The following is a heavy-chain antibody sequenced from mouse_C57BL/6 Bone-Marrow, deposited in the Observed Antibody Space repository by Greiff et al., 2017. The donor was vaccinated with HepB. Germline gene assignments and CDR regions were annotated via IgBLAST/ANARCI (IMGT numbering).Heavy chain of an antibody. CDR1: GYAFTNYL. J-gene: IGHJ2*01. CDR3: ARMTTVVVSHYFDY. Sequence: QVQLQQSGAELVRPGTSVKVSCKASGYAFTNYLIEWVKQRPGQGLEWIGVINPGSGGTNYNEKFKGKATLTADKSSSTAYMQLSSLTSEDSAVYFCARMTTVVVSHYFDYWGQGTTLTVSS. CDR2: INPGSGGT. V-gene: IGHV1-54*01. D-gene: IGHD1-1*01.